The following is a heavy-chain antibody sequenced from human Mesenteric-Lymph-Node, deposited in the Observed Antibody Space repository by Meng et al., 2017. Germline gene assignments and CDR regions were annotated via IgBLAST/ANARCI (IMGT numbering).Heavy chain of an antibody. V-gene: IGHV4-59*01. J-gene: IGHJ3*02. CDR3: ARLSLLYYYDSSDAFKI. CDR1: GGSLSNSY. D-gene: IGHD3-22*01. CDR2: IFYSGST. Sequence: GSLRLSCTASGGSLSNSYWSWSRQPPGKGLERIGYIFYSGSTNYNPSLKSRVTISVDTSKNQFSLKLSFVTAADTAVYYCARLSLLYYYDSSDAFKIW.